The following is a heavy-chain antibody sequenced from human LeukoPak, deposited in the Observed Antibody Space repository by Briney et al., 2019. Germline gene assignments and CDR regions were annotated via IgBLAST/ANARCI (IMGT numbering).Heavy chain of an antibody. Sequence: GGSLRLSCAASGFTFSGYWMHWVRQAPGKGLVWVSRINSDGSSTSYADSVKGRFTISRDSAKNTLYLQMNSLRAEDTAVYYCARMGHVGYGMDVWGQGTTVTVSS. J-gene: IGHJ6*02. CDR3: ARMGHVGYGMDV. CDR1: GFTFSGYW. V-gene: IGHV3-74*01. CDR2: INSDGSST. D-gene: IGHD3-16*01.